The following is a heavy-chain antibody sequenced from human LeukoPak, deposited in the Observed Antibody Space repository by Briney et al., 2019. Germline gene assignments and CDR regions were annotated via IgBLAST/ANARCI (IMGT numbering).Heavy chain of an antibody. Sequence: GGSLRLSCAASGFTFSGSALHWVRQASGKGLEWVGRIRSTANGYATAYAASVKGRFTISRDDSKSIAYLQMNSLKTEDTAVYHCASRSGRQWLPYFDYWGQGTLVTVSS. CDR3: ASRSGRQWLPYFDY. CDR1: GFTFSGSA. V-gene: IGHV3-73*01. J-gene: IGHJ4*02. D-gene: IGHD1-26*01. CDR2: IRSTANGYAT.